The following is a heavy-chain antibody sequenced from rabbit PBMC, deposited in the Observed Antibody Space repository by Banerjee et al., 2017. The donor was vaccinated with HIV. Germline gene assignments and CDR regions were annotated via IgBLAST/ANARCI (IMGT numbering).Heavy chain of an antibody. D-gene: IGHD8-1*01. CDR1: GFSFSNKYV. J-gene: IGHJ6*01. V-gene: IGHV1S45*01. CDR2: ITYVGSA. Sequence: QSLLVESGGGLVKPEGSLTLTCKASGFSFSNKYVMCWVRQAPGKGLEWIGYITYVGSAYYANWAKGRFTISKTSSTTVTLQMTSLTAADTATYFCARGSSYYSYYYVMDLWGPGTLVTVS. CDR3: ARGSSYYSYYYVMDL.